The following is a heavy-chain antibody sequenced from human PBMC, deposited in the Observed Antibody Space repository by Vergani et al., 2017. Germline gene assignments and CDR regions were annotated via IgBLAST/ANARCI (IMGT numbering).Heavy chain of an antibody. CDR1: GYPFTSYY. Sequence: QVQLVQSGAEVKKPGASVKVSCKASGYPFTSYYMHWVRQAPGQGLEWMGIINPSGGSTSYAQKFQGRVTMTRDTSISTAYMELSRLRSDDTAVYYCARDHAEVGPGYCTNGVCYGIYYFDYWGQGTLVTVSS. J-gene: IGHJ4*02. CDR2: INPSGGST. D-gene: IGHD2-8*01. CDR3: ARDHAEVGPGYCTNGVCYGIYYFDY. V-gene: IGHV1-46*01.